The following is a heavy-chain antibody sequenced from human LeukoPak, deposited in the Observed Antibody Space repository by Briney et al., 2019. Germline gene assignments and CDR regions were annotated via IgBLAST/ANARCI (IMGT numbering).Heavy chain of an antibody. CDR2: ISYDGSNK. D-gene: IGHD5-12*01. CDR3: ARDSLPSVATIEEWFDP. J-gene: IGHJ5*02. V-gene: IGHV3-30*01. Sequence: PGGSLRLSCAASGFTFSSYAMHWVRQAPGKGLEWVAVISYDGSNKYYADSVKGRFTISRDNSKNTLYLQMNSLRAEDTAVYYCARDSLPSVATIEEWFDPWGQGTLVTVSS. CDR1: GFTFSSYA.